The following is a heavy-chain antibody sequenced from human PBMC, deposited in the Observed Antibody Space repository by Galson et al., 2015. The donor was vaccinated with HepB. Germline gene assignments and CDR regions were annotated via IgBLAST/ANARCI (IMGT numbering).Heavy chain of an antibody. V-gene: IGHV3-73*01. Sequence: SLRLSCAASGFTFSGSAIHWVRQASGKGLEWVGRIRSKASGHATAYDASLKGRFTISRDDPKNTAYMHMNSLKTEDTAVYYCARLGDLSGYSSFWGQGTLVTVSS. CDR2: IRSKASGHAT. J-gene: IGHJ4*02. CDR3: ARLGDLSGYSSF. CDR1: GFTFSGSA. D-gene: IGHD2-15*01.